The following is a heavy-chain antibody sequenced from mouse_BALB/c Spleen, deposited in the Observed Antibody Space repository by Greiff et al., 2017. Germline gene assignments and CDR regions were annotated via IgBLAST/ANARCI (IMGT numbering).Heavy chain of an antibody. D-gene: IGHD1-1*01. J-gene: IGHJ2*01. CDR3: ARTVAKNYFDY. CDR2: ISSGSSTI. V-gene: IGHV5-17*02. CDR1: GFTFSSFG. Sequence: EVKLVESGGGLVQPGGSRKLSCAASGFTFSSFGMHWVRQAPEKGLEWVAYISSGSSTIYYADTVKGRFTISRDNPKNTLFPQMTSLRSEDTAMYYCARTVAKNYFDYWGQGTTLTVSS.